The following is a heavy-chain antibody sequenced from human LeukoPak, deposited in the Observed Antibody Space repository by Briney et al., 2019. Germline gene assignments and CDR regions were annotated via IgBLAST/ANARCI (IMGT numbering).Heavy chain of an antibody. CDR3: ARYLRKGRYFDY. D-gene: IGHD3-10*01. V-gene: IGHV3-21*01. Sequence: SGGSLRLSCAASGFTFSSYSMNWVRQAPGKGLEWVSSISSSSSYIYYADSVKGRFTISRDNAKNSLYLQMNSLRAEDTAVYYCARYLRKGRYFDYWGQGTLVTVSS. CDR1: GFTFSSYS. J-gene: IGHJ4*02. CDR2: ISSSSSYI.